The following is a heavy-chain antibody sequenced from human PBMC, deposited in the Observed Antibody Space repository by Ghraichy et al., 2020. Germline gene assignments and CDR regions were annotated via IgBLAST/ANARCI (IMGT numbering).Heavy chain of an antibody. CDR3: ARGTTYYDFCTGDY. D-gene: IGHD3-3*01. J-gene: IGHJ4*02. V-gene: IGHV3-7*03. CDR2: IKEDGSVK. CDR1: GFTFSSYW. Sequence: GGSLRLSCAASGFTFSSYWMSWVRQAPGKGLEWVANIKEDGSVKYYVDSVKGRFTISRDNAKNSLYLQMNSLRAEDTAVYYCARGTTYYDFCTGDYWGQGTLVTVSS.